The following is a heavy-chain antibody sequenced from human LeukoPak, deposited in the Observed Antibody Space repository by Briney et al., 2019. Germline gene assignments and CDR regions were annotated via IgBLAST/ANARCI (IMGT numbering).Heavy chain of an antibody. D-gene: IGHD6-13*01. CDR2: ISSSSSTI. CDR1: GFTFSSYS. Sequence: GGSLRLSCAASGFTFSSYSMNWVRQAPGKGLEWVSYISSSSSTIYYADSVKGRFTISRDNAKNSLYLQMNSLRAEDTAVYYCARDPGGSSWYQYWYFDLWGRGTLVTVSS. V-gene: IGHV3-48*04. J-gene: IGHJ2*01. CDR3: ARDPGGSSWYQYWYFDL.